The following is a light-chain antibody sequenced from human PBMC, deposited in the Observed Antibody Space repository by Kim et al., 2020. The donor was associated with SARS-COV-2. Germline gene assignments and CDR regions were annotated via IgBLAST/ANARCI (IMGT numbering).Light chain of an antibody. V-gene: IGLV3-19*01. CDR2: GKN. J-gene: IGLJ1*01. CDR1: SLRNYY. CDR3: NSRDSSGNHLGV. Sequence: SSELTQDPAVSVALGQTVRITCQGDSLRNYYASWYQQKPGQAPVLVIYGKNNRPSGIPDRFPGSSSGNTASMTITGAQAEDVADYYCNSRDSSGNHLGVF.